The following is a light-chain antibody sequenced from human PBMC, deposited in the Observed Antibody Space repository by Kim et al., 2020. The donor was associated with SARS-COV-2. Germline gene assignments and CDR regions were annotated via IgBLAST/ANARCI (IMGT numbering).Light chain of an antibody. Sequence: DIVMTQSPDSLAVSLGERATINCKSSQSVLYSSNNKNYLAWYQQKPRQPPKLLIYWASTRESGVPDRFSGSGSGTDFTLTISSLQAEDVAVYYCQQYYSIPHTFGQGTKLEI. CDR1: QSVLYSSNNKNY. CDR3: QQYYSIPHT. CDR2: WAS. V-gene: IGKV4-1*01. J-gene: IGKJ2*01.